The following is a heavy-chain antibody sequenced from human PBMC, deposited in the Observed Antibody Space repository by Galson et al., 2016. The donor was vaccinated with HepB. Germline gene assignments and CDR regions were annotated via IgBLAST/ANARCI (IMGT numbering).Heavy chain of an antibody. V-gene: IGHV3-30-3*01. CDR1: GFSFSSYV. CDR2: ISHDGNNK. Sequence: SLRLSCAASGFSFSSYVIHWVRQVPGKGLEWVAVISHDGNNKYYADSVKGRFIISRDNSKNTLYLQMSSLRTEDTAVYYCARGARELNNWFDPWGQGTLVTVTS. D-gene: IGHD1-26*01. CDR3: ARGARELNNWFDP. J-gene: IGHJ5*02.